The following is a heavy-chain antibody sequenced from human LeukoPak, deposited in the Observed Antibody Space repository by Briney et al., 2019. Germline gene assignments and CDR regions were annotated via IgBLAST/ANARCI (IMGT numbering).Heavy chain of an antibody. CDR1: GYSISSGYY. J-gene: IGHJ4*02. CDR2: IYHSGST. D-gene: IGHD3-10*01. CDR3: ARHLLIGRLPYYYGSGHVDY. Sequence: SETLSLTCTVSGYSISSGYYWGWIRQPPGKGLEWIGSIYHSGSTYYNPSLKSRVTISVDTSKNQFSLKLSSVTAADTAVYYCARHLLIGRLPYYYGSGHVDYWGQGTLVTVSS. V-gene: IGHV4-38-2*02.